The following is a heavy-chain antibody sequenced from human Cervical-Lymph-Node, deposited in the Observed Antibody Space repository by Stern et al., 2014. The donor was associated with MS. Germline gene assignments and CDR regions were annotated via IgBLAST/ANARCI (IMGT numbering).Heavy chain of an antibody. J-gene: IGHJ4*02. CDR2: ICSNSTYK. CDR3: ARRGGIYYVDY. CDR1: GFTFSDYS. Sequence: EVQLVESGGGLVQPGRSLRLSCAASGFTFSDYSMNWVRQAPGKGLEWVSSICSNSTYKSYADSVKGRFNISRDNAKSSLFLDTVSLRAEDTSVYYCARRGGIYYVDYWGPGTLVTVSS. V-gene: IGHV3-21*01. D-gene: IGHD3-16*01.